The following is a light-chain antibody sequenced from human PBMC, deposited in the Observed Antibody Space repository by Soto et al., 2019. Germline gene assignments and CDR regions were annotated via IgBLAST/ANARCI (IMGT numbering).Light chain of an antibody. CDR3: QQYNSVQYT. CDR1: QGISRW. J-gene: IGKJ2*01. Sequence: DIQMTQSPSSLSASVGDRVTITCRASQGISRWLAWYQQKAEKAPKSLIYAASNLQSGVPSRFSGSGSGTDFTLTITSLQPEDFATCFCQQYNSVQYTFGQGTKLEIK. CDR2: AAS. V-gene: IGKV1D-16*01.